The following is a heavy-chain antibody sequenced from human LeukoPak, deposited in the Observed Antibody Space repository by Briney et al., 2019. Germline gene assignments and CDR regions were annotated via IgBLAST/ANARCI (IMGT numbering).Heavy chain of an antibody. CDR3: VREVFSSSWWGDAFDI. CDR1: GGSISSYY. Sequence: PSETLSLTCTVSGGSISSYYWSWIRQPAGKGLEWIGRIYTSGSTNYNPSLKSRVTMSVDTSKNQFSLKLSSVTAADTAVYYCVREVFSSSWWGDAFDIWGQGTMVTVSS. V-gene: IGHV4-4*07. J-gene: IGHJ3*02. D-gene: IGHD6-13*01. CDR2: IYTSGST.